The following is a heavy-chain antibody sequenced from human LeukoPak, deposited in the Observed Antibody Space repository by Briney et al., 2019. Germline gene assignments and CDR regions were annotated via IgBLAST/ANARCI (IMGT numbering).Heavy chain of an antibody. CDR1: GGSISSYY. Sequence: SETLSPTCTVSGGSISSYYWSWIRQPPGKGLEWIGYIYYSGSTNYNPSLKSRVTISVDTSKNQFSLKLSSVTAADTAVYCCARPRRSGYYQGSFDYWGQGTLVTVSS. CDR3: ARPRRSGYYQGSFDY. J-gene: IGHJ4*02. CDR2: IYYSGST. V-gene: IGHV4-59*08. D-gene: IGHD3-22*01.